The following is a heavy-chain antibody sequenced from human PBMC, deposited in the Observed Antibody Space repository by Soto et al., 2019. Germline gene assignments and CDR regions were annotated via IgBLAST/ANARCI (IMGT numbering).Heavy chain of an antibody. CDR3: TTDRQYPPAY. V-gene: IGHV3-15*07. CDR1: GFTFTDAW. J-gene: IGHJ4*02. CDR2: IKSRADGGTT. Sequence: GGSLRLSCVASGFTFTDAWMNWVRQTPGKGLEWVGRIKSRADGGTTGYPEPVKGRFTISRDDSINTGYLQMNSLKIEDTGVYYGTTDRQYPPAYWGQGTLVTVSS.